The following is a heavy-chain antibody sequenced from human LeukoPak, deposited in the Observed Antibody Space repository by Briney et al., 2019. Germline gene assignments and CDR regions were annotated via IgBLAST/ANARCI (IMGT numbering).Heavy chain of an antibody. J-gene: IGHJ3*01. D-gene: IGHD3-3*01. Sequence: GGSLRLSCAASGFTLISYSMNWVRQAPGKGLEWVSSISTSSSYIFYADAVKGRFTISRDNSKNTLYLQMNSLRDEDTALYYCAIHGGGTIRIEAFDVWGQGTMVTISS. CDR3: AIHGGGTIRIEAFDV. CDR1: GFTLISYS. CDR2: ISTSSSYI. V-gene: IGHV3-21*04.